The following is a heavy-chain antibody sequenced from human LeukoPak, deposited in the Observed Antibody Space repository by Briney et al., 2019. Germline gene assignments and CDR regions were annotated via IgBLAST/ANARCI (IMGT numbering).Heavy chain of an antibody. CDR3: ARGGVYSRGRFDY. Sequence: PGGSLRLSCAASGFTFSSYAMHWVRQAPGKGLEWVAVISYDGSNKYYADSVKGRFTISRDNSKNTLYLQMNSLRAEDTAVYYCARGGVYSRGRFDYWGQGTLVTVSS. J-gene: IGHJ4*02. V-gene: IGHV3-30-3*01. CDR1: GFTFSSYA. CDR2: ISYDGSNK. D-gene: IGHD6-19*01.